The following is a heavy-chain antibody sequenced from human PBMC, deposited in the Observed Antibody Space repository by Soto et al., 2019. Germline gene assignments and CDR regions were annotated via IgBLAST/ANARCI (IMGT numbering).Heavy chain of an antibody. CDR1: GYPFPNYG. Sequence: QVQLVQSGAEVKKPGASVKVSCKASGYPFPNYGISWGRQAPGQGLEWMGWISADNGNTSYVQNLQDRVTMTTDTSASTAYMELRSHRSDDTAVYYCARRGVLPDYWGQGTLVTVSS. CDR3: ARRGVLPDY. D-gene: IGHD3-10*01. J-gene: IGHJ4*02. V-gene: IGHV1-18*01. CDR2: ISADNGNT.